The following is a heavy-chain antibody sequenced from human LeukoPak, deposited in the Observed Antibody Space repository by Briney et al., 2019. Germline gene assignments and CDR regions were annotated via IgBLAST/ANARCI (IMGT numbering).Heavy chain of an antibody. J-gene: IGHJ3*02. Sequence: AASVKVSCKASGYTFTSYGISWVRQAPGQGLEWMGWISAYNGNTNYAQKLQGRVTMTTDTSTSTAYMELRSLRSDDTAVYYCASCSTSCYDAFDIWGQGTMVTVSS. CDR1: GYTFTSYG. CDR2: ISAYNGNT. D-gene: IGHD2-2*01. CDR3: ASCSTSCYDAFDI. V-gene: IGHV1-18*04.